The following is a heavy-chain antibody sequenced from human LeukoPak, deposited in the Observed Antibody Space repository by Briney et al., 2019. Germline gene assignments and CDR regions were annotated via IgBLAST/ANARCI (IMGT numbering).Heavy chain of an antibody. CDR3: ASWGWFGEVDGFDI. V-gene: IGHV4-4*02. D-gene: IGHD3-10*01. Sequence: SETLSLTCAXSXXSIXXXXXXXXXXXXXXXXXXXXGXXYXXGXTNYXPSLKSRXTLSLDKSKNQFSLKLSSVTAADTAVYYCASWGWFGEVDGFDIWGQGTMVTVSS. CDR2: XYXXGXT. CDR1: XXSIXXXXX. J-gene: IGHJ3*02.